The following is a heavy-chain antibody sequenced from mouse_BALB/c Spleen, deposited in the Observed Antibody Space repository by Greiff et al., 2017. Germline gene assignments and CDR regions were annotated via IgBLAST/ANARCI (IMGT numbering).Heavy chain of an antibody. CDR3: TRDGSPYAMDY. V-gene: IGHV5-6-4*01. CDR1: GFTFSSYT. J-gene: IGHJ4*01. CDR2: ISSGGSYT. D-gene: IGHD1-1*02. Sequence: EVKLVESGGGLVKPGGSLKLSCAASGFTFSSYTMSWVRQTPEKRLEWVATISSGGSYTYYPDSVKGRFTISRDNAKNTLYLQMSSLKSEDTAMYYCTRDGSPYAMDYWGQGTSVTVSS.